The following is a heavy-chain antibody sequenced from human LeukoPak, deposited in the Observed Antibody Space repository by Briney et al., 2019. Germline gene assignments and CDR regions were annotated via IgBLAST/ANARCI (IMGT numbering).Heavy chain of an antibody. Sequence: GGSLRLSCAASGFTFSSYAMHWVRPAPGKGLEWVAVISYDGSNKYYADSVKGRFTISRDNSKNTLYLQMNSLRAEDAAVYYCARGYGDYSAGYYYYYCMDVWGQGTTVTVSS. CDR2: ISYDGSNK. J-gene: IGHJ6*02. CDR1: GFTFSSYA. V-gene: IGHV3-30-3*01. CDR3: ARGYGDYSAGYYYYYCMDV. D-gene: IGHD4-17*01.